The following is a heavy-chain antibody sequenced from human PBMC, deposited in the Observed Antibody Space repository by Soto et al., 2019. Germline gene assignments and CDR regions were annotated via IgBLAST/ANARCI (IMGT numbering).Heavy chain of an antibody. V-gene: IGHV3-48*01. CDR3: ARDYYGSGSYYYYYYMDV. D-gene: IGHD3-10*01. J-gene: IGHJ6*03. CDR1: GFTFSSYS. CDR2: ISSSSSTI. Sequence: EVQLVESGGGLVQPGGSLRLSCAASGFTFSSYSMNWVRQAPGKGLEWVSYISSSSSTIYYADSVKGRFTISRDNAKNSLYLQMNSLRAEDTAVYYCARDYYGSGSYYYYYYMDVWGKGTTVTVSS.